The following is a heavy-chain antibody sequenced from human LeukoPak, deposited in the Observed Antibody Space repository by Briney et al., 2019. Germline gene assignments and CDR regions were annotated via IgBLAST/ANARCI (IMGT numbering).Heavy chain of an antibody. J-gene: IGHJ4*02. Sequence: PGGSLRLSCAASGFTFSSYEMNWVRQAPGKGLEWVSYISSSGSTIYYADSVKGRFTISRDNAKNSLYLQMSSLRAEDTAVYYCARASIMITFGGVIAGGSFDYWGQGTLVTVSS. V-gene: IGHV3-48*03. CDR2: ISSSGSTI. CDR1: GFTFSSYE. D-gene: IGHD3-16*02. CDR3: ARASIMITFGGVIAGGSFDY.